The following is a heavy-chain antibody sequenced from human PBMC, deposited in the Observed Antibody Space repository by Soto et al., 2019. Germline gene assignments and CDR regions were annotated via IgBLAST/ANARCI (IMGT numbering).Heavy chain of an antibody. J-gene: IGHJ4*02. CDR2: IWHDGTNR. CDR3: ARPYYDSSGFYSYYFDY. V-gene: IGHV3-33*01. D-gene: IGHD3-22*01. CDR1: GFTFSDYV. Sequence: QVQLVESGGGVIQPGRSLRLSCAASGFTFSDYVMYWVRQAPGKGPEWVAFIWHDGTNRYYTDSVQGRFTVSRDNSNNTLSLQMNTLRAADTAVYYCARPYYDSSGFYSYYFDYWGQGTLVTVSS.